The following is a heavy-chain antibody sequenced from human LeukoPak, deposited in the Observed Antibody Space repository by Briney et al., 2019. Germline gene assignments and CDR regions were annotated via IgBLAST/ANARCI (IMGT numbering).Heavy chain of an antibody. CDR2: IYTSGST. J-gene: IGHJ3*02. V-gene: IGHV4-4*07. Sequence: SETLSLTCTVSGGSISSYYWSWVRQPAGKGLEWIGRIYTSGSTNYNPSLKSRVTTSVDTSKNQFSLKLSSVTAADTAVYYCARMQGRVAGFALRAFDIWGQGTTVTVSS. CDR3: ARMQGRVAGFALRAFDI. D-gene: IGHD2-15*01. CDR1: GGSISSYY.